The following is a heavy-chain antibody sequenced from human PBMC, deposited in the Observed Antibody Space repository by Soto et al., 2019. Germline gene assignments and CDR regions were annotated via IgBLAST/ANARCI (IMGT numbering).Heavy chain of an antibody. Sequence: PSETLSLTCTVSGGSVNKSTYYWSWIRQPPGKGLEWIGYINYSGSTNYNPSLKSRITISVDTSKNQFSLKLSSVTAADTAVYYCAKMPNYYDSSGLWSGMDVWGQGTTVTVSS. D-gene: IGHD3-22*01. CDR2: INYSGST. CDR1: GGSVNKSTYY. J-gene: IGHJ6*02. CDR3: AKMPNYYDSSGLWSGMDV. V-gene: IGHV4-61*01.